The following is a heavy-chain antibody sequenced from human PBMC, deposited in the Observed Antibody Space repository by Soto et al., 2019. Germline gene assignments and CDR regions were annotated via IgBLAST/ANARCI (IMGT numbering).Heavy chain of an antibody. CDR1: GFTFSDDG. CDR2: IFAKGMT. Sequence: PGGSLRLSCAASGFTFSDDGMSWVRQAPGKGLEWLSAIFAKGMTYYADSVEGRFTISRDNSKNTMYLQMSSLRAEDTAVYYCAKGRGGSSREPEYWGQGTPVTGSS. J-gene: IGHJ4*02. D-gene: IGHD3-16*01. V-gene: IGHV3-23*01. CDR3: AKGRGGSSREPEY.